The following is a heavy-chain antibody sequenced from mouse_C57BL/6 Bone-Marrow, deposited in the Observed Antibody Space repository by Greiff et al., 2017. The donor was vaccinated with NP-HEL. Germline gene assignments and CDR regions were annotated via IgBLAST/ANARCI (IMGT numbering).Heavy chain of an antibody. CDR2: ISYDGSN. CDR1: GYSITSGYY. Sequence: DVQLQESGPGLVKPSQSLSLTCSVTGYSITSGYYWNWIRQFPGNKLEWMGYISYDGSNNYNPSLKNRISITRDTSKNQFFLKLNSVTTEDTATYYCARTSYPYYAMDYGGRGTSVTVSS. V-gene: IGHV3-6*01. D-gene: IGHD2-10*01. CDR3: ARTSYPYYAMDY. J-gene: IGHJ4*01.